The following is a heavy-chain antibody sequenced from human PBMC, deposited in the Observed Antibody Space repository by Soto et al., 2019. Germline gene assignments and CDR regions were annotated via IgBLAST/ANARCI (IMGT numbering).Heavy chain of an antibody. CDR1: GYTFTSYG. D-gene: IGHD2-15*01. Sequence: SVKVSCKASGYTFTSYGISWVRQAPGRGLEWMGGIIPIFGTANYAQKFQGRVTITADESTSTAYMELSSLRSEGTAVYYCAREVVVVTAQKASVILREGTMITVSS. V-gene: IGHV1-69*13. CDR2: IIPIFGTA. J-gene: IGHJ3*02. CDR3: AREVVVVTAQKASVI.